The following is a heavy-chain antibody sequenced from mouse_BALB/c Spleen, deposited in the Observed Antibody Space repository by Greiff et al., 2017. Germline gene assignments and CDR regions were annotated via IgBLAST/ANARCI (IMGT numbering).Heavy chain of an antibody. CDR1: GFNIKDYY. D-gene: IGHD2-14*01. CDR3: ARGRYDWKSWFAY. CDR2: IDPANGNT. Sequence: VQLQQSGAELVRSGASVKLSCTASGFNIKDYYMHWVKQRPEQGLEWIGRIDPANGNTKYDPKFQGKATITADTSSNTAYLQLSSLTSEDTAVYYCARGRYDWKSWFAYWGQGTLVTVSA. V-gene: IGHV14-3*02. J-gene: IGHJ3*01.